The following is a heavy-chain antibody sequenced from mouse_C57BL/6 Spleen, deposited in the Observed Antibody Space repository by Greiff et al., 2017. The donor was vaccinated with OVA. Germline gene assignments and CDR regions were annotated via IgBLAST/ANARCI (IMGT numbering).Heavy chain of an antibody. V-gene: IGHV1-15*01. D-gene: IGHD1-1*01. Sequence: VQLQQSGAELVRPGASVTLSCKASGYTFTDYEMHWVKQTPVHGLEWIGAIDPETGGTAYNQKFKGKAILTADKSSSTAYMELRSLTSEDSAVYYCTRTLITTAVGGFDDWGKGTLVTVSA. CDR1: GYTFTDYE. CDR3: TRTLITTAVGGFDD. CDR2: IDPETGGT. J-gene: IGHJ3*01.